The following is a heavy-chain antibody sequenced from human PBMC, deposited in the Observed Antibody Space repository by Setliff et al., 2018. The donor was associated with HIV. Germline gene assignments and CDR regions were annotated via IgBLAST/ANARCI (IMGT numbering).Heavy chain of an antibody. Sequence: KASETLSLTCTVSGGSISSNNYYWGWIRQPPGKGLEWIASIYYSGSTYYNPSLKSRITISVDTSKNQFSLRLSSVTAADTAVYYCARESPDGLDYWGQGTLVTVSS. J-gene: IGHJ4*02. CDR2: IYYSGST. D-gene: IGHD2-8*01. V-gene: IGHV4-39*02. CDR1: GGSISSNNYY. CDR3: ARESPDGLDY.